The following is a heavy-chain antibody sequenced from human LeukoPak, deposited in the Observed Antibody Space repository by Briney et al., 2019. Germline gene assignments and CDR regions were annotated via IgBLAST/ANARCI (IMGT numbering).Heavy chain of an antibody. CDR3: ARQAYSSGWPLFGY. CDR1: GYSFTAYW. D-gene: IGHD6-19*01. CDR2: IYPGDSDT. J-gene: IGHJ4*02. V-gene: IGHV5-51*01. Sequence: GESLKISCKGSGYSFTAYWIGWVRQMPGTGLEWMGIIYPGDSDTRYSPSFQGQVTISVDKSINTVYLQWSSLKASDTAMYYCARQAYSSGWPLFGYWGQGTLVTVSS.